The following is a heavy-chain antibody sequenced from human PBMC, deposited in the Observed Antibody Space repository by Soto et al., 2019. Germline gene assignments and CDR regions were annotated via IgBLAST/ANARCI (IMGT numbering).Heavy chain of an antibody. V-gene: IGHV4-59*01. CDR1: GGSMSSYY. CDR3: ARVRGTAGKRYFDY. CDR2: IYYSGST. D-gene: IGHD6-13*01. J-gene: IGHJ4*02. Sequence: PSETLSLTCTVSGGSMSSYYWNWMRQPPGKGLEWIGYIYYSGSTTYNPSLKSRVTISVDSSKNQFSLKVTSVTAADTAVYYCARVRGTAGKRYFDYWGQGTLVTVPQ.